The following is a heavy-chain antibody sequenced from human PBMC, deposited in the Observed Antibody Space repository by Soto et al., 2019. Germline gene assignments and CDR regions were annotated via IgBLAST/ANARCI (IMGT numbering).Heavy chain of an antibody. V-gene: IGHV1-69*13. CDR3: ATTNRIVGVTAQTAFDI. CDR2: VIPIFGTA. D-gene: IGHD2-21*02. CDR1: GGTFSSYA. Sequence: GASVKVSCKASGGTFSSYAISWVRQAPGQRPEWMGGVIPIFGTANYAKKFQGGVTITADESTSTPYMELSSLRSEDTAVYYCATTNRIVGVTAQTAFDIWGQGTMVTVSS. J-gene: IGHJ3*02.